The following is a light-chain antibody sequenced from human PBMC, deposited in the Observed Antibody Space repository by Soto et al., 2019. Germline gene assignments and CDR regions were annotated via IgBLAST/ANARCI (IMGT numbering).Light chain of an antibody. J-gene: IGKJ1*01. CDR3: QQYNSFPRT. V-gene: IGKV1-5*03. CDR1: ESIDSW. CDR2: KAS. Sequence: DIQMTQSPSTLSASVGDRVTITCRASESIDSWLAWHQQKPGRAPKLLISKASSLESGVPSRFSGSGSGTEFTLTISSLQPDDFATYYCQQYNSFPRTFGQGTKVDIK.